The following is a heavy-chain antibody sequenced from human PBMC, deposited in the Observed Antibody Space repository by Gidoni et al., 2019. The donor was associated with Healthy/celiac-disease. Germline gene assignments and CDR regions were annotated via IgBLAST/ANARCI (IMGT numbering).Heavy chain of an antibody. V-gene: IGHV4-34*01. CDR2: INHSGST. CDR1: GGSFSGYY. J-gene: IGHJ4*02. CDR3: ARGNIPDYYDEIYYFDY. D-gene: IGHD3-22*01. Sequence: QVQLQQWGAGLLKPSETLSLTCAVYGGSFSGYYWSWIRQPPGKGLEWIGEINHSGSTNYNPSLKSRVTISVDTSKNQFSLKLSSVTAADTAVYYCARGNIPDYYDEIYYFDYWGQGTLVTVSS.